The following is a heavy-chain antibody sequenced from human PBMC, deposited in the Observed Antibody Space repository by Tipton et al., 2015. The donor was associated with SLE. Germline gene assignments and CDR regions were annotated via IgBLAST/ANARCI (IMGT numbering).Heavy chain of an antibody. D-gene: IGHD1-7*01. V-gene: IGHV3-23*03. CDR1: GFTFSSYA. Sequence: GSLRLSCAASGFTFSSYAMSWVRQAPGKGLEWVSAIYSGGSPYYADSVKGRFTIYRDNSENTLHLLMNSLRAEDTAVYYCARALGTMRAEYLQHWGQGTLVTVSS. CDR3: ARALGTMRAEYLQH. J-gene: IGHJ1*01. CDR2: IYSGGSP.